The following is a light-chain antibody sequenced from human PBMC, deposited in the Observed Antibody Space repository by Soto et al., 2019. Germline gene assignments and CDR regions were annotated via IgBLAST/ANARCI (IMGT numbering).Light chain of an antibody. J-gene: IGKJ4*01. CDR2: WAS. V-gene: IGKV4-1*01. CDR1: QSVLYSSNNKNY. Sequence: DIVMTQSPDSLAVSLGERATINCKSSQSVLYSSNNKNYLAWYQQKPGQPPNLLIYWASTRESGVPDRFSGSGSGTDFTLTISSLQAEDVAVYYCQLYFGTPLTFGGGTKVEIK. CDR3: QLYFGTPLT.